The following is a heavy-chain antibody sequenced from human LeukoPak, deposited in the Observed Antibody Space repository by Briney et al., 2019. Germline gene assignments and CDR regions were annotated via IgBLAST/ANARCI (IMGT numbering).Heavy chain of an antibody. Sequence: PSETLSLTCTVSGDSFTSVTDYWAWIRQPPGKGLEWIATGDYSGGTYYNPSLESQVAISADMSKTQISLKLTSVTGADTAVYYCAGERGEEYSSGWYKPSFFDNWGQGIRVTVSS. CDR2: GDYSGGT. CDR1: GDSFTSVTDY. D-gene: IGHD6-19*01. CDR3: AGERGEEYSSGWYKPSFFDN. V-gene: IGHV4-39*07. J-gene: IGHJ4*02.